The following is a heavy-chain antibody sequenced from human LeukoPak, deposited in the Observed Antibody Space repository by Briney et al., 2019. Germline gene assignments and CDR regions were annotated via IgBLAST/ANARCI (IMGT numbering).Heavy chain of an antibody. V-gene: IGHV1-69*13. J-gene: IGHJ4*02. Sequence: GASVKVSCKASGYTFTSYGISWVRQAPGQGLEWMGGIIPIFGTANYAQKFQGRVTITADESTSTAYMELSSLRSEDTAVYYCARAHPDDSSGYYPYFDYWGQGTLVTVSS. CDR3: ARAHPDDSSGYYPYFDY. CDR2: IIPIFGTA. D-gene: IGHD3-22*01. CDR1: GYTFTSYG.